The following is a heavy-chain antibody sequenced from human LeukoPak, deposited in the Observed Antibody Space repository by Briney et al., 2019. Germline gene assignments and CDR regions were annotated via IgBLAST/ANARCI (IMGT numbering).Heavy chain of an antibody. J-gene: IGHJ4*02. CDR1: GYTFTGYF. V-gene: IGHV1-2*02. CDR2: INPNSGVT. CDR3: ARGIVGATPFDY. Sequence: GASVKVSCKASGYTFTGYFMHWVRQAPGQGLEWLGWINPNSGVTNYAQKFQGRVTMTRDMSTSTVYMELSSLRSEDTAVYYCARGIVGATPFDYWGQGTLVTVSS. D-gene: IGHD1-26*01.